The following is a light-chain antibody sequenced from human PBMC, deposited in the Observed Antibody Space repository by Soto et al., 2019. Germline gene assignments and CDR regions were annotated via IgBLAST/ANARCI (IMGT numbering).Light chain of an antibody. Sequence: QSVLTQPPSLSGAPGQSVTISCTGSSSNIGAGYDVQWYQQLPGTAPKLLIYGNYNRPSGVPDRFSGSKSGTSASLAITGLQAEDEADYYCQSYDSSLTVVVFGGGTQLTVL. V-gene: IGLV1-40*01. CDR3: QSYDSSLTVVV. CDR1: SSNIGAGYD. J-gene: IGLJ2*01. CDR2: GNY.